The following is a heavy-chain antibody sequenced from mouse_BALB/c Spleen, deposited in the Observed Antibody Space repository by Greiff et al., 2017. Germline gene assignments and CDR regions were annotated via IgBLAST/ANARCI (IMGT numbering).Heavy chain of an antibody. CDR1: GYSFTGYF. Sequence: LVESGPELVKPGASVKISCKASGYSFTGYFMNWVMQSHGKSLEWIGRINPYNGDTFYNQKFKGKATLTVDKSSSTAHMELRSLASEDSAVYYCARGYYGSSPYAMDYWGQGTSVTVSS. CDR3: ARGYYGSSPYAMDY. CDR2: INPYNGDT. D-gene: IGHD1-1*01. J-gene: IGHJ4*01. V-gene: IGHV1-20*02.